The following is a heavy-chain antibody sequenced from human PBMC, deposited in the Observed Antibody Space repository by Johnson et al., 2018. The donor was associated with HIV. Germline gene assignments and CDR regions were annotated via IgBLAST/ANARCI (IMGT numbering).Heavy chain of an antibody. CDR1: GFTFSSYA. Sequence: QVQLVESGGGVVQPGRSLRLSCAASGFTFSSYAMHWVRKAPGKGLEWVAVISYDGSNKYYADSVKGRFTISRDNSKNALYLQLNSLRTEDTAMYYCAKTIFGVVSDALDIWGQGTMVIFSS. D-gene: IGHD3-3*01. CDR2: ISYDGSNK. J-gene: IGHJ3*02. CDR3: AKTIFGVVSDALDI. V-gene: IGHV3-30*18.